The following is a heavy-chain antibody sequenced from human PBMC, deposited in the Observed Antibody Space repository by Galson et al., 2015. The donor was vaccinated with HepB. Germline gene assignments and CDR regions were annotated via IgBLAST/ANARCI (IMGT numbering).Heavy chain of an antibody. D-gene: IGHD5-24*01. V-gene: IGHV2-5*02. CDR3: AHYVEMATTFDY. J-gene: IGHJ4*02. CDR1: GFSLSTSGVG. Sequence: PALVKPTQTLTLTCTFSGFSLSTSGVGVGWIRQPPGKALEWLALIYWDDDKRYSPSLKSRLTITKDTSKNQVVLTMTNMDPVDTATYYCAHYVEMATTFDYWGQGTLVTVSS. CDR2: IYWDDDK.